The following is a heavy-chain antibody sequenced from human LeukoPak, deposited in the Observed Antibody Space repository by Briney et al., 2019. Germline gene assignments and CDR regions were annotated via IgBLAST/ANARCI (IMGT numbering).Heavy chain of an antibody. CDR3: ARDLAGTTVY. CDR1: GFTFSSYA. D-gene: IGHD1-7*01. J-gene: IGHJ4*02. CDR2: ISYDGSNK. V-gene: IGHV3-30-3*01. Sequence: GGSLSLSCAASGFTFSSYAMHWVRQAPGRGLEWVAVISYDGSNKYYADSVKGRFTISRDNSKNTLYLQMNSLRAEDTAVYYCARDLAGTTVYWGQGTLVTVSS.